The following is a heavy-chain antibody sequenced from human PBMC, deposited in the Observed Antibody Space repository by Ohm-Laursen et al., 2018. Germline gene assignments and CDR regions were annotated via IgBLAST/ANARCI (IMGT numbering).Heavy chain of an antibody. D-gene: IGHD2-8*01. CDR3: ATVLTLGY. Sequence: SLRLSCAASGFPFSHYWMSWVRQAPGKGLEWVSSISSSSSYIYYADSVKGRFTISRDNAKNSLYLQMNSLRAEDTAVYYCATVLTLGYWGQGTLVTVSS. CDR2: ISSSSSYI. J-gene: IGHJ4*02. CDR1: GFPFSHYW. V-gene: IGHV3-21*01.